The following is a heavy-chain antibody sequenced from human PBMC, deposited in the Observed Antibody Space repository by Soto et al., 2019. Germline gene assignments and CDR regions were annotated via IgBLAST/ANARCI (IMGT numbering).Heavy chain of an antibody. CDR1: GFTFSSYS. CDR2: ISSSSSYI. V-gene: IGHV3-21*01. D-gene: IGHD3-10*01. Sequence: GALLLSCAASGFTFSSYSMNWVRQAPGKGLEWVSSISSSSSYIYYADSVKGRFTISRGNAKNSLYLQMNSLRAEDTAVYYCASDGVGELRRARAFDIWGQGTMVTVSS. J-gene: IGHJ3*02. CDR3: ASDGVGELRRARAFDI.